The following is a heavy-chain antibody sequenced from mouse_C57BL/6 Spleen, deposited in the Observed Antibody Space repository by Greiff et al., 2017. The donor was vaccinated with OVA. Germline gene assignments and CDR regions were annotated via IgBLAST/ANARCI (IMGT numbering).Heavy chain of an antibody. CDR3: ARASYYYGSSFYFDY. Sequence: QVTLKESGPGILQPSQTLSLTCSFSGFSLSTFGMGVGWIRQPSGKGLEWLAHIWWDDDKSYNPALKSRLTISKDTSKNQVFLKIANVDTADTATYYCARASYYYGSSFYFDYWGQGTTLTVSS. CDR2: IWWDDDK. D-gene: IGHD1-1*01. CDR1: GFSLSTFGMG. V-gene: IGHV8-8*01. J-gene: IGHJ2*01.